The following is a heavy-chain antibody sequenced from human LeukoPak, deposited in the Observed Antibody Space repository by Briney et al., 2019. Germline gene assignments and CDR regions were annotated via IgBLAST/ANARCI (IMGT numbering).Heavy chain of an antibody. V-gene: IGHV4-59*01. CDR2: IYYSGST. D-gene: IGHD6-19*01. J-gene: IGHJ3*02. Sequence: SETLSLTCTVSGGSISSYYWSWIRQPPGKGLEWIGYIYYSGSTNYNPSLKSRVTISVDTSKNQFSLKLSSVTAADTAVSYCARDSTPYSSGWYRDAFDIWGQGTMVTVSS. CDR3: ARDSTPYSSGWYRDAFDI. CDR1: GGSISSYY.